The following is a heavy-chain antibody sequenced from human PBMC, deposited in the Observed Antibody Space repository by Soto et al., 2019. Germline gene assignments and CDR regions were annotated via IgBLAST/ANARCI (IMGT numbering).Heavy chain of an antibody. CDR1: GFTFSSCG. CDR2: MSYDENNK. CDR3: ARAGSRITAPPFDY. J-gene: IGHJ4*02. Sequence: QVQLVESGGGVVQPGRSLRLSCAASGFTFSSCGMHWVRQAPGKGLEWVAVMSYDENNKYYADSVKGRFNISRDNSKNTLYLQMNSLRAEDTAVYYCARAGSRITAPPFDYWGQGTLVTVSS. D-gene: IGHD3-10*01. V-gene: IGHV3-30*03.